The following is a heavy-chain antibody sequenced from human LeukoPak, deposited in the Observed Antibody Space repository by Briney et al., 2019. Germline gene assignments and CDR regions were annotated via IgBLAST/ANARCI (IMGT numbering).Heavy chain of an antibody. CDR3: ARDVFGVVTYFDY. J-gene: IGHJ4*02. V-gene: IGHV3-20*04. CDR2: INWNGGIT. D-gene: IGHD3-3*01. CDR1: GFTFDDYG. Sequence: GGPLRLSCAASGFTFDDYGMNWVRQAPGKGLEWVSSINWNGGITGYADSVKGRFTISRDNAKNSLYLQMNSLRAEDTAVYYCARDVFGVVTYFDYWGQGALVTVSS.